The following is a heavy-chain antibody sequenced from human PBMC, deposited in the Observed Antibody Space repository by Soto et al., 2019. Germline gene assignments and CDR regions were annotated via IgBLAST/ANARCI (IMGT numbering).Heavy chain of an antibody. CDR2: IGGSGGST. CDR1: GFTFSSYA. Sequence: GGSLRLSCAASGFTFSSYAMSWVRQAPGKGLEWVSAIGGSGGSTYYADSVKGRFSISRDNSKKTLYLQMTSLRAEDTAVYYCAKGDGWVTYYYYYMDVWGKGTTVTVSS. CDR3: AKGDGWVTYYYYYMDV. V-gene: IGHV3-23*01. J-gene: IGHJ6*03. D-gene: IGHD2-21*02.